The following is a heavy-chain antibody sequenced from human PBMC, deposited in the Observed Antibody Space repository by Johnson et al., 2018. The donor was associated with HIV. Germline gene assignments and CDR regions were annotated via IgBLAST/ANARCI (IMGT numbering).Heavy chain of an antibody. D-gene: IGHD3-16*01. CDR2: IYSGGST. J-gene: IGHJ3*02. CDR3: EREALPRGLQSAFGGAFDI. Sequence: VQLVESGGGLVQPGGSLRLSCAASGFTVSSYYMNWVRQAPGKGLEWVSVIYSGGSTNYADSVKDRFTISRDNSKNTLYLQMNSLRAEDTAGYYCEREALPRGLQSAFGGAFDIWGQGTMVTVSS. CDR1: GFTVSSYY. V-gene: IGHV3-66*01.